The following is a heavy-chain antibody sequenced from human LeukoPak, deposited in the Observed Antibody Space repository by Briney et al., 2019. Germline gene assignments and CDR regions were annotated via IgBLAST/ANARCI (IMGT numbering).Heavy chain of an antibody. CDR3: ARASQGLWFRYWFDP. Sequence: PSETLSLTCAVYGGSFSGYYWSWIRQPPGKGLEWIGEINHSGSTNYNPSLKSRVTISVYTSKNQFSLKLSSVTAADTAVYYCARASQGLWFRYWFDPWGQGTLVTVSS. V-gene: IGHV4-34*01. D-gene: IGHD3-10*01. J-gene: IGHJ5*02. CDR1: GGSFSGYY. CDR2: INHSGST.